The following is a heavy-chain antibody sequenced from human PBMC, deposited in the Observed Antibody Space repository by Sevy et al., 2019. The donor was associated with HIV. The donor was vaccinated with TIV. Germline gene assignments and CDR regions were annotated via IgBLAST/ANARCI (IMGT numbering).Heavy chain of an antibody. CDR3: AREGCTKPHDY. Sequence: GGSLRLSYAASGFTFSKYSMSWVRQPPGKGLEWVSTLSFGCGEINYADSVKGRFTMSRDNSKSSVYLQMNNLRPEDSAVYYCAREGCTKPHDYWGQGTLVTVSS. CDR2: LSFGCGEI. J-gene: IGHJ4*02. D-gene: IGHD2-8*01. V-gene: IGHV3-23*01. CDR1: GFTFSKYS.